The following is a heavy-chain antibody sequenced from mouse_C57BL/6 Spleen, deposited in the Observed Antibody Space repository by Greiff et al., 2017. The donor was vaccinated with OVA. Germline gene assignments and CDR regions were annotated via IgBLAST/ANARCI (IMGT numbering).Heavy chain of an antibody. J-gene: IGHJ3*01. Sequence: EVKVVESGPGMVKPSQSLSLTCTVTGYSITSGYDWHWIRHFPGNKLEWMGYISYSGSTNYNPSLKSRISITHDTSKNHFFLKLNSVTTEDTATYYCARHGSSYGLAYWGQGTLVTVSA. CDR2: ISYSGST. CDR1: GYSITSGYD. D-gene: IGHD1-1*01. V-gene: IGHV3-1*01. CDR3: ARHGSSYGLAY.